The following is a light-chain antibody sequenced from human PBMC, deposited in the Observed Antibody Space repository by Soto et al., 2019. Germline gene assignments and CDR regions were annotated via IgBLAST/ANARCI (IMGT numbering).Light chain of an antibody. Sequence: QSALTQPASVSGSPGQSITISCTGTSSDVGGYNYVSWYQQHPGKAPKLMIYEVSNRPSGVSNRFSGSKSGNTASLTISGLQAEDYADYYCSSYTSSSTPYVFGTGTKLTVL. CDR3: SSYTSSSTPYV. J-gene: IGLJ1*01. V-gene: IGLV2-14*01. CDR1: SSDVGGYNY. CDR2: EVS.